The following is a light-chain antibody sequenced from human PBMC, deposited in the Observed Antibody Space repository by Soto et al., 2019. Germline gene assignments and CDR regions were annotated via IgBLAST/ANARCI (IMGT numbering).Light chain of an antibody. CDR1: QLFSSN. CDR3: QQYNNWPRT. V-gene: IGKV3-15*01. CDR2: GVS. J-gene: IGKJ5*01. Sequence: EIVMTQSPATLSVSPGERATLSCRASQLFSSNLAWYQHKPGQAPRLLIYGVSTRDTVVPDRFSGRASGTELTLTISSLQSEDLAVYYCQQYNNWPRTFGQGTRLEIK.